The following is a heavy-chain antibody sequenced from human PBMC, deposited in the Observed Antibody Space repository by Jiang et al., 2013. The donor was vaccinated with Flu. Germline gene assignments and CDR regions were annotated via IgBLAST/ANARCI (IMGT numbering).Heavy chain of an antibody. CDR2: ISDDGTT. Sequence: KPSETLSLTCTVSGGSISGYYWSWIRQPPGKGLEWIGYISDDGTTNHNPSLRSRVTISVDTSKNHFSLNLSSVTAADTAVYFCAATKGITVRWFDPWGQGTLVTVSS. D-gene: IGHD4-11*01. V-gene: IGHV4-59*01. CDR1: GGSISGYY. J-gene: IGHJ5*02. CDR3: AATKGITVRWFDP.